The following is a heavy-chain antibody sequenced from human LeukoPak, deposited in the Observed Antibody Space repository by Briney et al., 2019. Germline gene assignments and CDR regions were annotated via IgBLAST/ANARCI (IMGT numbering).Heavy chain of an antibody. V-gene: IGHV3-74*01. CDR3: ARDSGRTFDI. Sequence: GGSLRLSCAVSAFTFSSYWMHWVRQAPGKGLVWVSRLNSDGSSTSYAASVKGRFTISRDNAKNTLYLQMNSLRDEDTAVYYCARDSGRTFDIWGQGTMVTVSS. J-gene: IGHJ3*02. CDR1: AFTFSSYW. CDR2: LNSDGSST. D-gene: IGHD1-26*01.